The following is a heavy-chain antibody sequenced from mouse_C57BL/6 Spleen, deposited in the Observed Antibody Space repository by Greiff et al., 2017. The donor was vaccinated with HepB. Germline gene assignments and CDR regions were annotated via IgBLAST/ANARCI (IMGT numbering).Heavy chain of an antibody. CDR3: ARGSSSYYYAMDY. J-gene: IGHJ4*01. V-gene: IGHV5-4*01. D-gene: IGHD1-1*01. CDR2: ISDGGSYT. CDR1: GFTFSSYA. Sequence: EVQLVESGGGLVKPGGSLKLSCAASGFTFSSYAMSWVRQTPEKRLEWVATISDGGSYTYYPDNVKGRFTISRDNAKNNLYLQMSHLKSEDTAMYYCARGSSSYYYAMDYWGQGTSVTVSS.